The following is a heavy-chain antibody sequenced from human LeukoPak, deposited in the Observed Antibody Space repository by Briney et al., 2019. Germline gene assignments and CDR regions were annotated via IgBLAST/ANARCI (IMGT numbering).Heavy chain of an antibody. J-gene: IGHJ4*02. CDR1: GGSISSHY. V-gene: IGHV4-59*11. CDR3: ARESAGMSYFDY. Sequence: SETLSLTCTVSGGSISSHYWSWIRQPPGKGLEWIGYIYYGGSTNYNPSLKSRVTISVDTSKNQFSLKLSSVTAADTAVYYCARESAGMSYFDYWGQGTLVTVSS. CDR2: IYYGGST.